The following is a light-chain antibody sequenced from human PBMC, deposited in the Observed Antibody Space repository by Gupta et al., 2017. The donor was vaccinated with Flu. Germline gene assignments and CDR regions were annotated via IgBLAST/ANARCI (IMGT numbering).Light chain of an antibody. Sequence: EIVLTQSPGTLSLPPGERATLSCRASHGIDTKFLAWYQQKPGQAPRLLIYGASSRASGIPDRLRGGGSGTQFTLTITSLDPEDFAVYYCHQYSDVSPWTFGQGTKV. CDR2: GAS. J-gene: IGKJ1*01. V-gene: IGKV3-20*01. CDR3: HQYSDVSPWT. CDR1: HGIDTKF.